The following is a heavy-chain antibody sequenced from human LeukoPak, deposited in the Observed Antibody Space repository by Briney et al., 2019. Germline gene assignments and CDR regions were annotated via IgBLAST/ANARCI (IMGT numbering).Heavy chain of an antibody. CDR3: AKLGGQEVYNYYVGV. V-gene: IGHV3-23*01. D-gene: IGHD3-16*01. Sequence: GGSLRLSCEASGFTFSSYAMGWAGRAPGKGLDGVSGIIDSGDITYYANSVKGRFTISRDNSKNTLYLQMNSLRAEDTAVYYCAKLGGQEVYNYYVGVWGKGTTVAVSS. CDR2: IIDSGDIT. J-gene: IGHJ6*03. CDR1: GFTFSSYA.